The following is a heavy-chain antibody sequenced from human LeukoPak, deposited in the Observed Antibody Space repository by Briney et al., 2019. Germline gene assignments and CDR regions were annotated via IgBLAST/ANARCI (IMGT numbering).Heavy chain of an antibody. CDR1: GGSISSGGYY. CDR3: ARGLVRGADWFDP. CDR2: IYYSGST. D-gene: IGHD3-10*01. J-gene: IGHJ5*02. V-gene: IGHV4-30-4*08. Sequence: PSETLSLTCTVSGGSISSGGYYWSWIRQHPGKGLEWIGYIYYSGSTYYNPSLKSRVTISVDTSKNQFSLKLSSVTAADTAVYYCARGLVRGADWFDPWGQGTLVTVSS.